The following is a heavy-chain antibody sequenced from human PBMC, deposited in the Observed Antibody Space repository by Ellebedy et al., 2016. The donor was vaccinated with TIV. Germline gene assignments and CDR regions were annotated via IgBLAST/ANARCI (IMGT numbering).Heavy chain of an antibody. D-gene: IGHD2-8*02. V-gene: IGHV5-51*01. Sequence: GESLKISCKASGYTFTNYWIGWVRQMPGKGLEYMGIIFPGDSDTRYSPSFQGQVTISVDKSINTAYLQWSSLRASDTAMSYCATLRYCTGSSCQVVFDPWGQGTLVAVSS. CDR2: IFPGDSDT. CDR1: GYTFTNYW. J-gene: IGHJ5*02. CDR3: ATLRYCTGSSCQVVFDP.